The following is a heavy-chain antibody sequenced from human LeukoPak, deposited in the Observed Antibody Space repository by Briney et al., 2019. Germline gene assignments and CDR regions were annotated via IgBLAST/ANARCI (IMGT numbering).Heavy chain of an antibody. V-gene: IGHV1-24*01. Sequence: ASVKVSCKVSGYTLTELSMHWVRQAPGKGLEWMGGFDPDDGETIYAQKFQGRVTMTEDTSTDTAYMELSSLRSEDTAVYYCATVGELRDREAFDYWGQGTLVTVSS. CDR1: GYTLTELS. D-gene: IGHD1-26*01. CDR3: ATVGELRDREAFDY. J-gene: IGHJ4*02. CDR2: FDPDDGET.